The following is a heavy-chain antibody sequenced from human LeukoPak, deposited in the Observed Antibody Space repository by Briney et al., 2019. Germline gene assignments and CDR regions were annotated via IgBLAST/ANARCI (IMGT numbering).Heavy chain of an antibody. CDR3: AKAGVAVWELLYY. CDR1: GFTFSSYA. Sequence: GGSLRLSWAASGFTFSSYAMSWVRQAPGKGLEWVSAISGSGGSTYYADSVKGRFTISRDNSKNTLYLQMNSLRAEDTAVYYCAKAGVAVWELLYYWGQGTLVTVSS. V-gene: IGHV3-23*01. J-gene: IGHJ4*02. CDR2: ISGSGGST. D-gene: IGHD1-26*01.